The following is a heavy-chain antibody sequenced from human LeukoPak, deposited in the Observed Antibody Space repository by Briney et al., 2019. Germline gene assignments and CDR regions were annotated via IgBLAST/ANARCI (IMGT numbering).Heavy chain of an antibody. CDR3: ARAPYDSSGYYWG. CDR2: ITYGGRT. Sequence: SETLSLTCAVFGGSFDGYYWSWIRQSPGKGLEWIGEITYGGRTKYNPSLRSRVSISVDTSKIQFSLKLSSVTAADTAVYYCARAPYDSSGYYWGWGQGTLVTVSS. D-gene: IGHD3-22*01. J-gene: IGHJ4*02. V-gene: IGHV4-34*01. CDR1: GGSFDGYY.